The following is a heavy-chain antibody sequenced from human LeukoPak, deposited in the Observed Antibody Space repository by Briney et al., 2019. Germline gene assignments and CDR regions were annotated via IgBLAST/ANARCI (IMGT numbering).Heavy chain of an antibody. J-gene: IGHJ4*02. CDR2: ISYDGSNK. CDR3: AKDHYDYVWGSYRYGFDY. CDR1: GFTFSSYG. Sequence: GGSLRLSCAASGFTFSSYGMHWVRQAPGKGLEWVAVISYDGSNKYYADSVKGRFTISRDNSKNTLYLQMNSLRAEDTAVYYCAKDHYDYVWGSYRYGFDYWGQGTLVTVSS. V-gene: IGHV3-30*18. D-gene: IGHD3-16*02.